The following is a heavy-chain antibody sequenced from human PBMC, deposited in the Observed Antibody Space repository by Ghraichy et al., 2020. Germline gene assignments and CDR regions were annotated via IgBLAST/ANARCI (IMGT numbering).Heavy chain of an antibody. CDR2: ISSSGSTI. CDR1: GFTFSDYY. Sequence: GESLNISCAASGFTFSDYYMSWIRQAPGKGLEWVSYISSSGSTIYYADSVKGRFTISRDNAKNSLYLQVNSLRAEDTAVYYCARWLPYSSGWYPAFDIWGQGTMVTVSS. D-gene: IGHD6-19*01. J-gene: IGHJ3*02. V-gene: IGHV3-11*04. CDR3: ARWLPYSSGWYPAFDI.